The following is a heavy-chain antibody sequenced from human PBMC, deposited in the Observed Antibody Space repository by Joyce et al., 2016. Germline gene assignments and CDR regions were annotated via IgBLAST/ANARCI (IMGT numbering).Heavy chain of an antibody. CDR3: ARAMTVVVAYTLRDGFDV. CDR1: QHRPNNYV. V-gene: IGHV3-23*04. CDR2: LGASVGGS. Sequence: EIQLEESGGTLVHPGGSLSLSCRVSQHRPNNYVMAWVRQGPGKCLEWVSVLGASVGGSYYADSVKGRFTVSRNKSKNMMYLQMTSLQTEDTAIYYCARAMTVVVAYTLRDGFDVWGRGTMVAVSS. J-gene: IGHJ3*01. D-gene: IGHD2-15*01.